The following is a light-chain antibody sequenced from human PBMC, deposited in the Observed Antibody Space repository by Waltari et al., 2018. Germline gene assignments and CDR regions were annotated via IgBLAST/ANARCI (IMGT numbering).Light chain of an antibody. CDR1: QSLLDRNGYNL. CDR2: FGS. Sequence: DIVVTQSPLSLPVPPGEPASISCRSSQSLLDRNGYNLLDWYLQKPGQSPQLLIYFGSNRASGVPDRFSGSGSGRDFTLKISRVEAEDVGVYYCMQALQTPWTFGQGTKVEIK. CDR3: MQALQTPWT. J-gene: IGKJ1*01. V-gene: IGKV2-28*01.